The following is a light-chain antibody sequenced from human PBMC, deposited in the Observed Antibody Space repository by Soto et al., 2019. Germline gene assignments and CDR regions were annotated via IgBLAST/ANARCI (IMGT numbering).Light chain of an antibody. CDR1: ASISNY. CDR2: AAS. CDR3: QQSYITPWT. V-gene: IGKV1-39*01. Sequence: IRMTQSPSSLSASVGDRVTITCRASASISNYLNWYQQTPGKAPNLLIYAASSLQSGVPSRFSGSGSGTDFTLTIGNLQPEDFATYYCQQSYITPWTFGQGTKVDIK. J-gene: IGKJ1*01.